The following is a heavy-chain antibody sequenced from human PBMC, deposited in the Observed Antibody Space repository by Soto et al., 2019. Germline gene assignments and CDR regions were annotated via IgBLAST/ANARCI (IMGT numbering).Heavy chain of an antibody. CDR3: ARGGELLPSYFDY. D-gene: IGHD3-10*01. Sequence: SETLSLTCTVSGGSISSYYWSWIRQPPGKGLEWIGYIYYSGSTNYNPSLKSRVTISVDTSKNQFSLKLSSVTAADTAVYYCARGGELLPSYFDYWGQGTLVTVSS. CDR1: GGSISSYY. J-gene: IGHJ4*02. CDR2: IYYSGST. V-gene: IGHV4-59*01.